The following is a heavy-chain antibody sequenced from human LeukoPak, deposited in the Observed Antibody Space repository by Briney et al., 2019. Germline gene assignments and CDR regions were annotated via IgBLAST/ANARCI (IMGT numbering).Heavy chain of an antibody. CDR1: GFTFHTYA. D-gene: IGHD4-23*01. CDR2: VGTTGAST. V-gene: IGHV3-23*01. Sequence: GGSLRLSCEASGFTFHTYAMSWVRQAPGKGLEWVSAVGTTGASTYDADSVKGRFTISRDNSKNTLSLQMDSLRVEDTALYYCAKDWTTVVTPKGYYFDSWGEGTLVTVSS. J-gene: IGHJ4*02. CDR3: AKDWTTVVTPKGYYFDS.